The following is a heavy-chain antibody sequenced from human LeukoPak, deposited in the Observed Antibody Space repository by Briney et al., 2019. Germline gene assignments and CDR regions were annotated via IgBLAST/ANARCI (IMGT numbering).Heavy chain of an antibody. Sequence: ASVKVSCKASGYTFSGSGWYLYWLRQAPGQGLECLGWIYPNNGATSYAQKFQGRVAMTRDTSVSTAYMELSRLRPDDTAGYFCARDGPAQMVEFDNWGQGTLVTVSS. CDR3: ARDGPAQMVEFDN. CDR1: GYTFSGSGWY. CDR2: IYPNNGAT. V-gene: IGHV1-2*02. J-gene: IGHJ4*02. D-gene: IGHD3-10*01.